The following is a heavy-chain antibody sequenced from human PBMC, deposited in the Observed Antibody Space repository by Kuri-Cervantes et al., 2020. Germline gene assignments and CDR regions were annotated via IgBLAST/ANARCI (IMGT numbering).Heavy chain of an antibody. J-gene: IGHJ5*02. CDR1: GGSISSGSYY. D-gene: IGHD3-10*01. V-gene: IGHV4-61*02. CDR3: ARENGSGSYYNWFDP. CDR2: IYTSGST. Sequence: SETLSLTCTVSGGSISSGSYYWSWIRQPAGKGLEWIGRIYTSGSTNYNPSLKSRVTMSVDTSKNQFSLKLSSVTAADTAVYYCARENGSGSYYNWFDPWGQGTLVTVSS.